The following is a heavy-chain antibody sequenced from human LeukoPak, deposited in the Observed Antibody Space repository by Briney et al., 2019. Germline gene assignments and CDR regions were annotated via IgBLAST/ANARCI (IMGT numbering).Heavy chain of an antibody. CDR1: GGSISSSSYY. V-gene: IGHV4-39*07. CDR2: IYYSGST. CDR3: ARDQYCSSTSCYGNYFDY. Sequence: PSETPSLTCTVSGGSISSSSYYWGWIRQPPGKGLEWIGSIYYSGSTYYNPSLKSRVTISVDTSKNQFSLKLSSVTAADTAVYYCARDQYCSSTSCYGNYFDYWGQGTLVTVSS. D-gene: IGHD2-2*01. J-gene: IGHJ4*02.